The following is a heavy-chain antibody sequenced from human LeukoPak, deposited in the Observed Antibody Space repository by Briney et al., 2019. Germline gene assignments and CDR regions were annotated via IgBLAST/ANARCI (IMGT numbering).Heavy chain of an antibody. V-gene: IGHV1-69*04. D-gene: IGHD2-15*01. CDR3: ASLGLGYCSGGRCPGYFDL. Sequence: SVKVSCKASGGTFSSYVISWVRQAPGQGLEWTGRIIPILGIANYAQRFQGRVTITADKSTTTAYMELSSLRSEDTAVYYCASLGLGYCSGGRCPGYFDLWGRGTLVTVSS. CDR2: IIPILGIA. CDR1: GGTFSSYV. J-gene: IGHJ2*01.